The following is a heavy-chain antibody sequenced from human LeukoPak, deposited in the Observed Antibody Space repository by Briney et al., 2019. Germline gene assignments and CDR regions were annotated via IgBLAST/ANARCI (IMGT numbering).Heavy chain of an antibody. Sequence: ASVKVSCKASGYTFTDYYMHWVRQAPGQGLEWMGWINSNSGGTNYALKFQGRVTMTRNTSISTAYMELSSLRSEDTAVYYCARGGGDSSTPPHFDYWGQGTLVTVSS. D-gene: IGHD2-2*01. CDR3: ARGGGDSSTPPHFDY. CDR1: GYTFTDYY. CDR2: INSNSGGT. J-gene: IGHJ4*02. V-gene: IGHV1-2*02.